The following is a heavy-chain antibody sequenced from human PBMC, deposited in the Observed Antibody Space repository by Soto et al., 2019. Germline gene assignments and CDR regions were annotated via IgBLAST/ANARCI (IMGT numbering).Heavy chain of an antibody. V-gene: IGHV2-26*01. CDR3: ARMLAAAGLDY. CDR2: IFSNDEK. CDR1: GFSLSNARMG. J-gene: IGHJ4*02. Sequence: QVTFKGSGPVLVKPPETLTLTCTVSGFSLSNARMGVSWIRQPPGKALEWLAHIFSNDEKSYSTSLKSRLTISKDTSKSQVVLTMTNMGPVDTATYYCARMLAAAGLDYWGQGTLVTVSS. D-gene: IGHD6-13*01.